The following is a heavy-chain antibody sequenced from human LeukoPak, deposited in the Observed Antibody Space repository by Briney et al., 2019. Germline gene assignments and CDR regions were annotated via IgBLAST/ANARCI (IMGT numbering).Heavy chain of an antibody. V-gene: IGHV1-69*05. CDR2: IIPIFGTA. CDR3: ARDAFLTGYSSGWYSHFQH. CDR1: GGTFISYA. Sequence: EASVKVSCKASGGTFISYAISWVRQAPGQGLEWMGGIIPIFGTANYAQKLQGRVTMTTDTSTSTAYMELRSLRSDDTAAYYCARDAFLTGYSSGWYSHFQHWGQGTLVTVSS. J-gene: IGHJ1*01. D-gene: IGHD6-19*01.